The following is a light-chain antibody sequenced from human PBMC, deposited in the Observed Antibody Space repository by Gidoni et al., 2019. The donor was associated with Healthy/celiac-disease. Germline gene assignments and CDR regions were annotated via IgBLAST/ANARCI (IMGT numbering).Light chain of an antibody. J-gene: IGKJ1*01. CDR1: QSVSSSY. V-gene: IGKV3-20*01. CDR3: QQYGSSQVT. Sequence: EIVLTQSPGTLSLSPGERATLSCRASQSVSSSYLAWYQQKPGQAPRLPIYGASSRATGIPDRFSGSGSGTDFTLTISRLEPEDFAVYYCQQYGSSQVTFGQGTKVEIK. CDR2: GAS.